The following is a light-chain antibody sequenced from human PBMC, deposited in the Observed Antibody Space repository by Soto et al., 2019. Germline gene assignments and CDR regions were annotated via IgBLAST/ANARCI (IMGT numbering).Light chain of an antibody. CDR2: GAS. Sequence: EIVLTQSPGTLSLSLGERATLSCRASQSVSGKLAWYQQKPGQAPRVLIYGASSRATGIPDRFGGSGSGTDFTLTISRLEPEDFAVYYCQQYGGSPRTFGRGTKLEI. CDR3: QQYGGSPRT. CDR1: QSVSGK. J-gene: IGKJ2*01. V-gene: IGKV3-20*01.